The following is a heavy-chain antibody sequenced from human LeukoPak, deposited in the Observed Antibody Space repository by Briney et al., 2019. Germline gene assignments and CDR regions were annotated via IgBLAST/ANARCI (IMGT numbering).Heavy chain of an antibody. J-gene: IGHJ4*02. CDR1: GFTFSDYY. CDR2: IWYDGSNK. D-gene: IGHD2-21*02. Sequence: SLRLSCAASGFTFSDYYMSWIRQAPGKGLDWVAGIWYDGSNKNYAGSVKGRFTISRDNSKNTLFLQMNSLRAEDTAVYYCGRVYCGGNCYSPPLPDYWGQGTLVTVSA. CDR3: GRVYCGGNCYSPPLPDY. V-gene: IGHV3-33*08.